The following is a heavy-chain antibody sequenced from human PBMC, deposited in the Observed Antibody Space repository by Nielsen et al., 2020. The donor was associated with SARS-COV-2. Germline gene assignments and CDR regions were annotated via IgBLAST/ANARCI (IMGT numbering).Heavy chain of an antibody. V-gene: IGHV1-69*06. Sequence: SVKVSCKASGGTFSSYAISWVRQAPGQGLEWMGGIIPIFGTANYAQKFQGRVTITADKSTSTAYMELSSLRSEDTAVYYCATAAGRKRAFDYWGQGTLVTVSS. CDR3: ATAAGRKRAFDY. CDR2: IIPIFGTA. D-gene: IGHD6-13*01. J-gene: IGHJ4*02. CDR1: GGTFSSYA.